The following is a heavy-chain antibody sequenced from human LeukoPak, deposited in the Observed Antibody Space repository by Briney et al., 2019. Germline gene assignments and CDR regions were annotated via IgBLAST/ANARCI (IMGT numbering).Heavy chain of an antibody. CDR2: ISGGSSTI. V-gene: IGHV3-48*01. J-gene: IGHJ4*02. D-gene: IGHD3-9*01. CDR3: ARDMGVTGYYFDY. CDR1: GFTFTSYS. Sequence: GGSLRLSCAASGFTFTSYSMNWVRQAPGKGLEWVSYISGGSSTIYYADSVKGRFTISRDSVKNSLYLQMNNLRAEDTAVYYCARDMGVTGYYFDYWGQGTLVTVSS.